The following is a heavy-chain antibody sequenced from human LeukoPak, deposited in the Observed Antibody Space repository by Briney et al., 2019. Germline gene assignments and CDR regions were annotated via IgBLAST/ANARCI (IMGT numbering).Heavy chain of an antibody. CDR2: IQSNGRNK. V-gene: IGHV3-33*05. J-gene: IGHJ4*02. CDR1: GFIFSSDD. Sequence: GGSLRLSCAASGFIFSSDDVHWVRQAPGKGLEWVAGIQSNGRNKYYVDSVKGRFAISRDNSKSTLYLQVNSLRVEDTALYYCARESEGGTGTSCPDYWGQGTLVTVSS. D-gene: IGHD2-2*01. CDR3: ARESEGGTGTSCPDY.